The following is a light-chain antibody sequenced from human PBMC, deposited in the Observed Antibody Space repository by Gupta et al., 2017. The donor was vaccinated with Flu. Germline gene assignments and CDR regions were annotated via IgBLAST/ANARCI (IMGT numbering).Light chain of an antibody. CDR3: QQYNRWPIT. CDR1: QTIGSS. J-gene: IGKJ1*01. V-gene: IGKV3-15*01. CDR2: GAS. Sequence: ERVTLSCRASQTIGSSLAWYQQTPGQAPRLLISGASTRAAGIPDRFRGSGSGTDFTLTISSFQSEDFAIYHCQQYNRWPITFGQGTRVEIK.